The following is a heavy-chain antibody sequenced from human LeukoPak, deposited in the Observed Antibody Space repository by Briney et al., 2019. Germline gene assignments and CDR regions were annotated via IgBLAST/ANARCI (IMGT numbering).Heavy chain of an antibody. J-gene: IGHJ4*02. CDR3: ARVRGGTYNHYFDY. CDR2: MNPNSGNT. V-gene: IGHV1-8*01. D-gene: IGHD5-24*01. Sequence: ASVKVSCKASGYTFASYDINWVRQATGQGLEWMGWMNPNSGNTGYTQKFQGRVTMTRNTSISTAYMELSSLRSEDTAVYYCARVRGGTYNHYFDYWGQGTLVTVSS. CDR1: GYTFASYD.